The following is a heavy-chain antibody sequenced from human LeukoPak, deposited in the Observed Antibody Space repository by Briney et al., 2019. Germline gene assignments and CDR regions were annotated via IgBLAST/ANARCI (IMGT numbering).Heavy chain of an antibody. J-gene: IGHJ6*03. D-gene: IGHD3-22*01. CDR1: GGSISTSSYY. Sequence: SETLSLTCTVSGGSISTSSYYWGWVRQPPGKGLEWIGYIYYSGSTNYNPSLKSRVTISVDTSKNQFSLKLSSVTAADTAVYYCARLAYYDRNYYYYYMDVWGKGTTVTVSS. CDR2: IYYSGST. V-gene: IGHV4-61*05. CDR3: ARLAYYDRNYYYYYMDV.